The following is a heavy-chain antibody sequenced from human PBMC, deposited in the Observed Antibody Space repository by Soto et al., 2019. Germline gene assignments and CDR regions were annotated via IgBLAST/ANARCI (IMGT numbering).Heavy chain of an antibody. D-gene: IGHD3-10*01. CDR2: IIPILGIA. J-gene: IGHJ6*02. V-gene: IGHV1-69*02. CDR3: ASLMSSGYYYGMDV. CDR1: GGTFSSYT. Sequence: QVQLVQSGAEVKKPGSSVKVSCKASGGTFSSYTISWVRQAPGQGLEWMGRIIPILGIANYAQKFQGRLTITADKPPSTAYMELSSLRSEDTAVYYCASLMSSGYYYGMDVWGQGTTVTVSS.